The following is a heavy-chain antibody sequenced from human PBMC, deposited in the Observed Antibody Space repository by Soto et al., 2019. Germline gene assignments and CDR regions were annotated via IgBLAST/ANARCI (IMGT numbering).Heavy chain of an antibody. V-gene: IGHV4-34*01. Sequence: SETLALTCAVYGGSFSGYYWSWIRQPPGKGLEWIGEINHSGSTNYNPSLKSRVTISVDTSKNQFSLKLSSVTAADTAVYYCARGGIPPWSKNWFDPCGQGTLVTVS. D-gene: IGHD5-18*01. J-gene: IGHJ5*02. CDR3: ARGGIPPWSKNWFDP. CDR2: INHSGST. CDR1: GGSFSGYY.